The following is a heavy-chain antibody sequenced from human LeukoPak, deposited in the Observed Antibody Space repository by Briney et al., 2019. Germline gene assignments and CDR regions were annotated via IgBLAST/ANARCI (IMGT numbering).Heavy chain of an antibody. V-gene: IGHV4-39*07. J-gene: IGHJ4*02. D-gene: IGHD3-22*01. CDR3: ASGGYRTFDY. Sequence: SETLSLTCTVSGGSISSSTYYWGWIRQPPGKGLEWIGSIYYSGSTYYNPSLNSRVTISVYTSKNQLSLNLSSVTAADTAVYYCASGGYRTFDYWGQGTLVTVSS. CDR1: GGSISSSTYY. CDR2: IYYSGST.